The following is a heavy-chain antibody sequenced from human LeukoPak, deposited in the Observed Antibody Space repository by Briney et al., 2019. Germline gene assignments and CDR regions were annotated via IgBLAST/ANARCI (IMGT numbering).Heavy chain of an antibody. J-gene: IGHJ5*02. CDR2: IYYSGST. CDR1: GGSISSSSYY. V-gene: IGHV4-39*01. CDR3: ARRAVTTPLNWFDP. D-gene: IGHD4-17*01. Sequence: SETLSLTCTVSGGSISSSSYYWGWLRQPPGKGLEWIVSIYYSGSTYYNPSLKSRVTISVDTSKNQFSLKLSSVTAADTAVYYCARRAVTTPLNWFDPWGQGTLVTVSS.